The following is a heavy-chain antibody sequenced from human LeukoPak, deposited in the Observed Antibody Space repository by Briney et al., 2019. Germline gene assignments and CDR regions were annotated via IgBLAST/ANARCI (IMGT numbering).Heavy chain of an antibody. D-gene: IGHD1-26*01. J-gene: IGHJ4*02. V-gene: IGHV3-21*01. CDR2: MSSSSGLI. CDR1: VFTFSRYS. Sequence: RPGGSLRLSCAASVFTFSRYSMNWVRQAPGKGLEWVSSMSSSSGLIYYGDSVKGRFTVSRDNAERSLYLQMNSLRADDTAVYYCAREFDGSASGAGYWGQGTLVTVSS. CDR3: AREFDGSASGAGY.